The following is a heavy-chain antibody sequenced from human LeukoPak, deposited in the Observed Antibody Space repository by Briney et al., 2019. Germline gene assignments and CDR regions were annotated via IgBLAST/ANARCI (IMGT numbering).Heavy chain of an antibody. J-gene: IGHJ4*02. D-gene: IGHD3-9*01. CDR1: GGSISSGDYY. V-gene: IGHV4-30-4*01. Sequence: SQTLSLTFTVSGGSISSGDYYWNWVRQPPGKGLEWIGYIYYSGSTYYNPSLKSRVTISVDTSKNQFSLKLSSVTAADTAVYYCARAGEYYDILTAFDYWGQGILVTVSS. CDR2: IYYSGST. CDR3: ARAGEYYDILTAFDY.